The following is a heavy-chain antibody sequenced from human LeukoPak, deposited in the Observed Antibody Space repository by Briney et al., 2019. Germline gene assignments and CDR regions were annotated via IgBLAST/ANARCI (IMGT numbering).Heavy chain of an antibody. D-gene: IGHD4-17*01. CDR1: GGTFSSYA. CDR2: IIPIFGTA. V-gene: IGHV1-69*05. CDR3: ARATYGAPQGDDAFDI. Sequence: SVKVSCKASGGTFSSYAISWVRQAPGQGLEWMGGIIPIFGTANYAQKFQGRVTITTDESTSTAYMELSSLRSEDTAVYYCARATYGAPQGDDAFDIWGQGTMVTVSS. J-gene: IGHJ3*02.